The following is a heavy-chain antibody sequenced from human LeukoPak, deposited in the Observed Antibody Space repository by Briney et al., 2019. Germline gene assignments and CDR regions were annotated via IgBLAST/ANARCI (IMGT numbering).Heavy chain of an antibody. CDR2: IYYSGST. CDR3: ARQTTVLNWFDP. V-gene: IGHV4-59*08. D-gene: IGHD4-17*01. J-gene: IGHJ5*02. Sequence: SEALSLTCTVSGGSISSYYWSWIRQPPGKGLEWIGYIYYSGSTNYNPSLKSRVTISVDTSKNQFSLKLSSVTAADTAVYYCARQTTVLNWFDPWGQGTLVTVSS. CDR1: GGSISSYY.